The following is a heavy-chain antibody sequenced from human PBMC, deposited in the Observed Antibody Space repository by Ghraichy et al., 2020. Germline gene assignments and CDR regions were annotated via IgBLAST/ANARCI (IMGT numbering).Heavy chain of an antibody. CDR1: GFTFSGYA. V-gene: IGHV3-23*01. Sequence: LSLTCAASGFTFSGYAMSWVRQAPGKGLEWVSTITWNSASTRYADSVKGRSTISRDNYKNAVYLQVTSLREDDTAVFFCAKTGDSGWFYDYWGRGTLVTVSS. D-gene: IGHD6-19*01. J-gene: IGHJ4*02. CDR3: AKTGDSGWFYDY. CDR2: ITWNSAST.